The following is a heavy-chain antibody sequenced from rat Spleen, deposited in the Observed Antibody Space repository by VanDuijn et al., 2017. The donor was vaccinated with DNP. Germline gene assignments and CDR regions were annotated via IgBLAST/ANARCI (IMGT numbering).Heavy chain of an antibody. D-gene: IGHD1-1*01. J-gene: IGHJ3*01. CDR1: GFTFRNYD. CDR3: ARHGYYNSDWFAY. Sequence: EVQLVESGGGLVQPGRSLKLSCVVSGFTFRNYDMAWVRQTPTKGLEWVASISTAGGNDYYRDSVKGRFTISRDNAKNTQYLQMDGLRSEDTATYYCARHGYYNSDWFAYWGQGTLVTVSS. CDR2: ISTAGGND. V-gene: IGHV5S13*01.